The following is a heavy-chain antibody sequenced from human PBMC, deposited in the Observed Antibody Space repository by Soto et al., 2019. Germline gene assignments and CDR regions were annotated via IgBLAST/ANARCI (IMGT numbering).Heavy chain of an antibody. V-gene: IGHV1-69*01. J-gene: IGHJ6*04. CDR3: ARAGDTRGLGVIIMTYSGMDA. Sequence: NVSCKASGGTFRSYAISWVLQAPGQGLAWMGGIIPIFGTANYAQKFQGRVTITADESTSTAYMELSSLRSEDTAVYYCARAGDTRGLGVIIMTYSGMDAWGNGTNVTVSS. CDR1: GGTFRSYA. CDR2: IIPIFGTA. D-gene: IGHD3-10*01.